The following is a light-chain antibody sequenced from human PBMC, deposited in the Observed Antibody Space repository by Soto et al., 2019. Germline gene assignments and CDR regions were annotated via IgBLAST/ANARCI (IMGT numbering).Light chain of an antibody. Sequence: QSVLTQPASVSGSPGQSIAISCTGTSRDVGGNNFVSWYQQHPHKAPKPMISDVSNRPSGVSNRFSGSKSGNTASLTISGLQAEDEADYYCSSYTSSSTYVFGTGTKVTVL. CDR2: DVS. J-gene: IGLJ1*01. CDR3: SSYTSSSTYV. CDR1: SRDVGGNNF. V-gene: IGLV2-14*01.